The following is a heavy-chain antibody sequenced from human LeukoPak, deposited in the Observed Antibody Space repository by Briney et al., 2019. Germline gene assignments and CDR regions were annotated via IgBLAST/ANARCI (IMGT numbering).Heavy chain of an antibody. CDR2: ISSSSTYI. D-gene: IGHD2/OR15-2a*01. V-gene: IGHV3-21*01. Sequence: GGSLRLSCAASGFTFSSYSMNWVRQAPGKGLEWVSCISSSSTYIHYADSVKGRFTISRDNAKNSLYLQMNSLRAEDTAVYYCARDPDTIYPFDYWGQGTLVTVPS. J-gene: IGHJ4*02. CDR3: ARDPDTIYPFDY. CDR1: GFTFSSYS.